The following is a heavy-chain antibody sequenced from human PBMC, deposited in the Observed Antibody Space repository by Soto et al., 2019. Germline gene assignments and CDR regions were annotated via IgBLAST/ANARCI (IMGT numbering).Heavy chain of an antibody. CDR1: GFTFSSYG. D-gene: IGHD4-17*01. CDR2: ISYDGSNK. V-gene: IGHV3-30*18. Sequence: QVQLVESGGGVVQPGRSLRLSCAASGFTFSSYGMHWVRQAPGKGLEWVAVISYDGSNKYYADSVKGRFTISRDNSKNTLYLQMISLRDEDTAVYYCAKDQDYGDYGGYFDYWGQGTVVTVSS. J-gene: IGHJ4*02. CDR3: AKDQDYGDYGGYFDY.